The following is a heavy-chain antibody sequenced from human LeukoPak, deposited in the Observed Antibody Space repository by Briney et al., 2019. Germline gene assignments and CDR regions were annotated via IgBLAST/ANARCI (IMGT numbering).Heavy chain of an antibody. CDR3: ARRGLRRYYDSSGPNWFDP. Sequence: GASLQISCKGSGYSFTSYWIGWVRQMPGKGLEWMGIIYPGDSDTRYRPSFQGQVTISADKSISTAYLQWSSLKASDTAMYYCARRGLRRYYDSSGPNWFDPWGRGTLVTVSS. D-gene: IGHD3-22*01. V-gene: IGHV5-51*01. J-gene: IGHJ5*02. CDR2: IYPGDSDT. CDR1: GYSFTSYW.